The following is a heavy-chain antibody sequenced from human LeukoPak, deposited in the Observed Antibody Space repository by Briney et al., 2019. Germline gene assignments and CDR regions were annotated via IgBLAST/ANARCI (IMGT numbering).Heavy chain of an antibody. CDR1: GGSISSSNW. CDR3: ARGIRHATHHGFFPHGFDY. J-gene: IGHJ4*02. CDR2: IYHSGST. Sequence: SETLSLTCAVSGGSISSSNWWSWVRQPPGKGLEWIGEIYHSGSTNYNPSLKSRVTISVDKSKNQFSLKLSSVTAADTAVYYCARGIRHATHHGFFPHGFDYWGQGTLVTVSS. D-gene: IGHD1-26*01. V-gene: IGHV4-4*02.